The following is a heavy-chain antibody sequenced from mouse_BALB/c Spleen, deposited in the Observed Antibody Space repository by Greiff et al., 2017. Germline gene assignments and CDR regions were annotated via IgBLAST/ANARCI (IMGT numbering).Heavy chain of an antibody. CDR3: ARGTMITTTVYYYAMDY. CDR2: INPYNDGT. Sequence: EVQLQQSGPELVKPGASVKMSCKASGYTFTSYVMHWVKQKPGQGLEWIGYINPYNDGTKYNEKFKGKATLTSDKSSSTAYMELSSLTSEDSAVYYCARGTMITTTVYYYAMDYWGQGTSVTVSS. J-gene: IGHJ4*01. CDR1: GYTFTSYV. V-gene: IGHV1-14*01. D-gene: IGHD2-4*01.